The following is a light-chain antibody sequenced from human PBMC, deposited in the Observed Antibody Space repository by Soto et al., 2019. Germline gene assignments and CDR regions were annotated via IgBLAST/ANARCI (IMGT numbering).Light chain of an antibody. CDR2: DIN. CDR3: TSYAFDRTPYV. Sequence: QSALTQPASVSGSPGQSITISCTGTSSDVGGYDYVSWYQQHPGKAPKLILYDINYRPSGVSNRFSGSKSGITASLTISGLQPEDEADYYCTSYAFDRTPYVFGTGTKLTVL. V-gene: IGLV2-14*03. CDR1: SSDVGGYDY. J-gene: IGLJ1*01.